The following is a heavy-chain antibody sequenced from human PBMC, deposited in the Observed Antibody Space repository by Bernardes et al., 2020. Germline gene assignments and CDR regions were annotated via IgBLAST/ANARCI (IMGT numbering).Heavy chain of an antibody. CDR1: GFTFSNYA. V-gene: IGHV3-23*01. CDR2: VSASGGST. D-gene: IGHD1-26*01. CDR3: AKEWSHTSTIDF. Sequence: GWSLRLSCAASGFTFSNYAMSWVRQAPGKGLEWVSAVSASGGSTYYADSVKGRFTISRDNSKNTLYLQLNSLRAEDTAVYYCAKEWSHTSTIDFWGQGALVTVSS. J-gene: IGHJ4*02.